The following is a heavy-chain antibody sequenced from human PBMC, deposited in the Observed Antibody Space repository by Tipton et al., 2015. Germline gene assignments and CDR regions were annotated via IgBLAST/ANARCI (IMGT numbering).Heavy chain of an antibody. D-gene: IGHD4-23*01. Sequence: LRLSCSVSSDSISKCYWGWIRQPPGKELQWIGYIQYSGGTNYNPSLESRVSMSVDTSKTQFSLEMRSVTATDTAVYYCARARGRHGGLFDSWGQGTLVTVSS. CDR2: IQYSGGT. J-gene: IGHJ4*02. CDR1: SDSISKCY. V-gene: IGHV4-59*01. CDR3: ARARGRHGGLFDS.